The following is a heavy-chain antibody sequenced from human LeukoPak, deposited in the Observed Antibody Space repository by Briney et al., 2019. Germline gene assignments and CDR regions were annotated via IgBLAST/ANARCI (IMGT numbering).Heavy chain of an antibody. CDR2: IHYTGST. V-gene: IGHV4-59*12. Sequence: SETLSLTCTVSGGSISSYYWSWIRQSPGKGLECTGYIHYTGSTNYNPSLKSRVTISVDTSKNQFSLKLSSVTAADTAVYYCARAGSWYGYFDPWGQGTLVTVSS. CDR3: ARAGSWYGYFDP. CDR1: GGSISSYY. D-gene: IGHD6-13*01. J-gene: IGHJ5*02.